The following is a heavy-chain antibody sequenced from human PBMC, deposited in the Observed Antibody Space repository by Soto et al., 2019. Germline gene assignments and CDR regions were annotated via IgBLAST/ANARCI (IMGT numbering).Heavy chain of an antibody. CDR3: AKGGEVAVAGTRRWFDP. CDR2: ISGSGGST. D-gene: IGHD6-19*01. CDR1: GFTFSSYA. Sequence: GGSLRLSCAASGFTFSSYAMSWVRQAPGKGLEWVSAISGSGGSTYYADSVKGRFTISRDNSKNTLYPQMNSLRAEDTAVYYCAKGGEVAVAGTRRWFDPWGQGTLVTVSS. V-gene: IGHV3-23*01. J-gene: IGHJ5*02.